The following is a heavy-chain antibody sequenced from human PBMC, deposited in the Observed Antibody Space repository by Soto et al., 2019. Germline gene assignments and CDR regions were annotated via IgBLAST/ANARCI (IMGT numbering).Heavy chain of an antibody. CDR3: TTYHGDYDFDH. Sequence: QVQLVQSGAEVKKPGASVKVSCKVSGYTPNELAMHWVRQAPGKGLERLGGFDPDEAETIYAQHFQGRVTMTEDTSTDTVYMELSSLRSEDTALYFCTTYHGDYDFDHWGQGTLVTVSS. V-gene: IGHV1-24*01. D-gene: IGHD4-17*01. CDR1: GYTPNELA. J-gene: IGHJ5*02. CDR2: FDPDEAET.